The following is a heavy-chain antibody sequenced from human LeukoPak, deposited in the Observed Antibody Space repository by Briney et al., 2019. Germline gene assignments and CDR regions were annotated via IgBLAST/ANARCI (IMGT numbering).Heavy chain of an antibody. Sequence: GASVKVSCKASGYTFTGYYMHWVRQAPGQGLEWMGWINPNSGGTNYAQKFQGRVTMTRDTSISTAYMELSRLRSDDTAVYYCARDLAAAGTSLGYWGQGTLVTVSS. CDR3: ARDLAAAGTSLGY. V-gene: IGHV1-2*02. CDR1: GYTFTGYY. J-gene: IGHJ4*02. D-gene: IGHD6-13*01. CDR2: INPNSGGT.